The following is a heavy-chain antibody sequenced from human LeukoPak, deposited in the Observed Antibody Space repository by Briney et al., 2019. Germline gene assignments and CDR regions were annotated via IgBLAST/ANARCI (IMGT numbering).Heavy chain of an antibody. Sequence: GGSLRLSCAASGFTFSAHWMSWVRQAPGKGLWWVANINQGGTEEQYVDSVKGRFTISRDNVKSSLYLQMNRLRAVDTAVYYCAGGYYWDRWGQGTLVTVSS. CDR2: INQGGTEE. V-gene: IGHV3-7*01. D-gene: IGHD3-22*01. CDR1: GFTFSAHW. J-gene: IGHJ5*02. CDR3: AGGYYWDR.